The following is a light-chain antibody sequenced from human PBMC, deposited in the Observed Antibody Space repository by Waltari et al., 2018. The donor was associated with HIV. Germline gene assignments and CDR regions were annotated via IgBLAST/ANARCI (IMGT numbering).Light chain of an antibody. Sequence: SYELPQPPSVSVSPGQTATITCSGDDLVKKYVSWYVHKSGQPPAMVIYQSVNRPSGIPERFSGSKSGNTATLTLSGTQVIDEADYYCQTWDGPNVVFGGGSRLTVL. CDR2: QSV. CDR3: QTWDGPNVV. V-gene: IGLV3-1*01. J-gene: IGLJ2*01. CDR1: DLVKKY.